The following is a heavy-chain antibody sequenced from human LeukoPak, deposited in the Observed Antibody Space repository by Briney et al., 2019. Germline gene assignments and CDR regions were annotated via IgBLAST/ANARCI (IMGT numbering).Heavy chain of an antibody. V-gene: IGHV1-8*01. CDR1: GYTFTTYD. D-gene: IGHD3-10*01. CDR3: ARDLLYMRFGELSGAFDI. CDR2: MNPNSGNT. Sequence: ASVKVSCKASGYTFTTYDINWVRQATGQGLEWMGWMNPNSGNTGYAQKFQGRVTLTRNTSIDTAYMELSSLGSEDTAVYYCARDLLYMRFGELSGAFDIWGQGTMVTVSS. J-gene: IGHJ3*02.